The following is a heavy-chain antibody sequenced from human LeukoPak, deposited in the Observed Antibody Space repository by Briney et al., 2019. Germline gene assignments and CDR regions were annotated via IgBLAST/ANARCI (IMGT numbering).Heavy chain of an antibody. CDR2: INPNSGGT. CDR3: ARNVVVAATYQGY. V-gene: IGHV1-2*02. Sequence: ASVEVSCKASGYTFTGYTMHWVRQAPGQGLEWMGWINPNSGGTNYAQKFQGRVTMTRDTSISTVYMEPSRLRSDDTAVYYCARNVVVAATYQGYWGQGTLVTVSS. J-gene: IGHJ4*02. CDR1: GYTFTGYT. D-gene: IGHD2-15*01.